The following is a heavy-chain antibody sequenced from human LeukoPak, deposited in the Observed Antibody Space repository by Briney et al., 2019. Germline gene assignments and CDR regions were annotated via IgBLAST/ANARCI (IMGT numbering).Heavy chain of an antibody. V-gene: IGHV4-31*03. D-gene: IGHD1-26*01. Sequence: SQTLSLTCIVSGVSISGGDYWSWIRQHPGKGLEWIGYIFHRGNTYYSPSLKSRVSMSIDTSKNQFSLMLSSVTAADTAVYYCARVIEYSGRFDPWGQGTLVTVSS. J-gene: IGHJ5*02. CDR3: ARVIEYSGRFDP. CDR1: GVSISGGDY. CDR2: IFHRGNT.